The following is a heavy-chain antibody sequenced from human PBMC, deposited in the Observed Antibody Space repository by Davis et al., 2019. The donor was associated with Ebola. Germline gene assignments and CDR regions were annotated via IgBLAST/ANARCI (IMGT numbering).Heavy chain of an antibody. D-gene: IGHD3-10*01. CDR3: ARGLWFGELFAGLGNYYYGMDV. CDR2: IYHSGST. CDR1: GDSISSFY. Sequence: MPGGSLRLSCTVSGDSISSFYWSWIRQPPGRRLEWIGYIYHSGSTHYNPSLKSRVTISLDTSKNQFSLKLTSVTAADTAVYYCARGLWFGELFAGLGNYYYGMDVWGQGTTVTVSS. V-gene: IGHV4-59*01. J-gene: IGHJ6*02.